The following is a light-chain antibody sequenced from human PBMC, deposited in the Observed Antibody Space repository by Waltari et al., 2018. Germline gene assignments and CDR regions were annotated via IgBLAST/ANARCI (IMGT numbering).Light chain of an antibody. CDR3: QQSYSIPPYT. CDR1: QSISSY. CDR2: AAS. J-gene: IGKJ2*01. V-gene: IGKV1-39*01. Sequence: DIQMTQSPSSLSASVGDRVTITCRASQSISSYLNWYQQKPGKAPKVLIYAASSLQSGVPSRFSGSGSGTDFTLTISSLQPEDFAIYYCQQSYSIPPYTFGQGTKLEIK.